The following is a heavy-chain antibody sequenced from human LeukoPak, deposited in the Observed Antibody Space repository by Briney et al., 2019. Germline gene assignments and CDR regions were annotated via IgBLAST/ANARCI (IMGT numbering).Heavy chain of an antibody. CDR3: ARGEYSYVPYYFDY. CDR2: IYYSGST. V-gene: IGHV4-59*01. CDR1: GGSISSYY. D-gene: IGHD5-18*01. J-gene: IGHJ4*02. Sequence: SETLSLTCTVSGGSISSYYWSWIRQPPGKGLEWIGYIYYSGSTNYNPSLKSRVTISVDTSKNQFSLKLSSVTAADTAVYYCARGEYSYVPYYFDYWGQGTLVTVYS.